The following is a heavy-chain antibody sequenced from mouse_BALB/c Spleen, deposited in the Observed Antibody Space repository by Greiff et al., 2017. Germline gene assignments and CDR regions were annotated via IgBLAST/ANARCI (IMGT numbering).Heavy chain of an antibody. CDR3: AREGFTNGGVY. CDR1: GYTFTSYW. CDR2: INPSTGYT. V-gene: IGHV1-7*01. Sequence: QVQLQQSGAELAKPGASVKMSCKASGYTFTSYWMHWVKQRPGQGLEWIGYINPSTGYTEYNQKFKDKATLTADKSSSTAYMQLSSLTSEDSAVYYCAREGFTNGGVYWGQGTTLTVSS. J-gene: IGHJ2*01.